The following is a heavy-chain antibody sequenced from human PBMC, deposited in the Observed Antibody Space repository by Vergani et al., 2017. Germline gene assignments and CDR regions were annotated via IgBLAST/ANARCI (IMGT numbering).Heavy chain of an antibody. D-gene: IGHD1-26*01. CDR3: AQGATGYFDY. CDR1: GGSFSGYY. CDR2: INHSGST. J-gene: IGHJ4*02. V-gene: IGHV4-34*01. Sequence: QVQLQQWGAGLLKPSETLSLTCAVYGGSFSGYYWSWIRQPPGKGLEWIGEINHSGSTNYNPSLKSRVTISVDTSKNQFSLKLSSVTAADTAVYYCAQGATGYFDYWGQGTLVTVSS.